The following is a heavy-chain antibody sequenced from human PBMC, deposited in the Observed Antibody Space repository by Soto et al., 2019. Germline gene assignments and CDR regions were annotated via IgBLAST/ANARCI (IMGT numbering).Heavy chain of an antibody. CDR1: GFTFSSYS. CDR2: ISSSSSTI. V-gene: IGHV3-48*01. CDR3: ARDLGSSWYPEYFQH. Sequence: GGSLRLSCAASGFTFSSYSVNWVRQAPGKGLEWVSYISSSSSTIYYADSVKGRFTISRDNAKNSLYLQMNSLRAEDTAVYYCARDLGSSWYPEYFQHWGQGTLVTVSS. J-gene: IGHJ1*01. D-gene: IGHD6-13*01.